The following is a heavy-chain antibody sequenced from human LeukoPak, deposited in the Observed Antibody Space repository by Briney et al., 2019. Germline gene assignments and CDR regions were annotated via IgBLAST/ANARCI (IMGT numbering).Heavy chain of an antibody. J-gene: IGHJ6*03. CDR3: ARDSLRAALHYMDV. CDR2: ISYDGSIK. D-gene: IGHD4-11*01. CDR1: GFTFSSYD. Sequence: GGSLRLSCAASGFTFSSYDMNWVRQVPGRGLEWLALISYDGSIKYYADSVKGRFTISRDNSKNTFYLQLNTLRAEDTAVYYCARDSLRAALHYMDVWGKGATVTVSS. V-gene: IGHV3-30*04.